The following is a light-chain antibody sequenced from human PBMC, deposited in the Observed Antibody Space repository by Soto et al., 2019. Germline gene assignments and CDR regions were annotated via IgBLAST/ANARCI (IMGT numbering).Light chain of an antibody. CDR1: SSDVGGYNY. CDR2: DVS. Sequence: QSALTQPRSVSGSPGQSVTISCTGTSSDVGGYNYVSWYQQHPGKAPKVMIYDVSKRPSGVPDRFSGSKSGNTASLTISGLQAEDEADYYCCSYAGSYVVFGGATKLTVL. J-gene: IGLJ2*01. V-gene: IGLV2-11*01. CDR3: CSYAGSYVV.